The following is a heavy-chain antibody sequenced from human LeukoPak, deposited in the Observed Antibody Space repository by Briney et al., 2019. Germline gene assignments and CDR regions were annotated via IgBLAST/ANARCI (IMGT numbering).Heavy chain of an antibody. CDR2: ISANNGNT. V-gene: IGHV1-18*01. Sequence: ASVKVSCKASGYIFTSYGISWVRQAPGQGLEWMGWISANNGNTNYAQKFQGRVTLTTDTSTSTAYMELTSLRSDDTAVYYCARDNFMVTPSDFDYWGQGTLVTVSS. J-gene: IGHJ4*02. CDR3: ARDNFMVTPSDFDY. D-gene: IGHD3-10*01. CDR1: GYIFTSYG.